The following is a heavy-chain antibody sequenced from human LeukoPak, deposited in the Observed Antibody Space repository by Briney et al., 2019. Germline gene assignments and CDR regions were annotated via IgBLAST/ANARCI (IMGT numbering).Heavy chain of an antibody. CDR3: ARDGIEEYYDFWSGYYIAGAMDV. D-gene: IGHD3-3*01. V-gene: IGHV4-61*02. CDR2: IYTSGST. Sequence: SQTLSLTCTVSGGSISSGSYYWSWIRQPAGKGLEWIGRIYTSGSTNYNPSLKSRVTISVDTSKNQFSLKLSSVTAADTAVYYCARDGIEEYYDFWSGYYIAGAMDVWGKGTTVTVSS. CDR1: GGSISSGSYY. J-gene: IGHJ6*03.